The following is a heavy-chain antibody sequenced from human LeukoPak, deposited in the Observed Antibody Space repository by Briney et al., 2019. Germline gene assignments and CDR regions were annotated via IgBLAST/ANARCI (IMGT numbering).Heavy chain of an antibody. CDR2: IWYDASNK. J-gene: IGHJ4*02. CDR3: VRGVGVSRFNYLDS. V-gene: IGHV3-33*01. Sequence: GGSLRLSCAASGFTFSSFGMHWVRQAPGKGLEWVAVIWYDASNKCYADSVKGRFTISRDNSKNTLYLQMNSLRDDDTAVYYCVRGVGVSRFNYLDSWGQGTLVIVSS. D-gene: IGHD6-13*01. CDR1: GFTFSSFG.